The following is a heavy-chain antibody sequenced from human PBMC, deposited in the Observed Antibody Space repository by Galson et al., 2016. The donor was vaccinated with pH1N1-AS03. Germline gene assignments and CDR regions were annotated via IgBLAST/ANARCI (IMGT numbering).Heavy chain of an antibody. J-gene: IGHJ4*02. Sequence: LSLTCAVYGGAFSGYLWAWIRQAPGKGLEWIGGMKDSGTTNYNPSLKSRVVISLDTSKRQFSLNLTSMTAADTAVYYCARGSTDYSVSSGHYWRLGASMDYWGQGILVTVSS. CDR3: ARGSTDYSVSSGHYWRLGASMDY. V-gene: IGHV4-34*01. CDR1: GGAFSGYL. CDR2: MKDSGTT. D-gene: IGHD3-22*01.